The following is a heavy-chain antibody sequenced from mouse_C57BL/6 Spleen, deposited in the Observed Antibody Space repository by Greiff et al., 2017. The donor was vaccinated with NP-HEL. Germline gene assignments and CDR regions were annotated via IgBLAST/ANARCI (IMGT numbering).Heavy chain of an antibody. CDR2: IHPNSGST. CDR3: ASPSYYFDY. V-gene: IGHV1-64*01. CDR1: GYTFTSYW. Sequence: VQLQESGAELVKPGASVKLSCKASGYTFTSYWMHWVKQRPGQGLEWIGMIHPNSGSTNYNEKFKSKATLTVDKSSSTAYMQLSSLTSEDSAVYYCASPSYYFDYWGQGTTLTVSS. J-gene: IGHJ2*01.